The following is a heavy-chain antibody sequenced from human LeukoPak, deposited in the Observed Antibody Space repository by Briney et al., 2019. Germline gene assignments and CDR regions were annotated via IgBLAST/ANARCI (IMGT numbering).Heavy chain of an antibody. CDR3: ARDGNDYYYDSSGYPYYFDY. J-gene: IGHJ4*02. CDR2: IWYDGSNK. V-gene: IGHV3-33*01. CDR1: GFTFSSYG. Sequence: GGSLRLSCAATGFTFSSYGMHWVCQAPGKGLEWVAVIWYDGSNKYYADSVKGRFTISRDNSKNTLYLQMNSLRAEDTAVYYCARDGNDYYYDSSGYPYYFDYWGQGTLVTVSS. D-gene: IGHD3-22*01.